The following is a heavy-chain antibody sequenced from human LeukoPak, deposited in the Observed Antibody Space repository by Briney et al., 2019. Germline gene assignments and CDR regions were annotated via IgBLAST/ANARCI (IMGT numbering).Heavy chain of an antibody. V-gene: IGHV3-7*01. D-gene: IGHD1-26*01. CDR1: GFTFSSYW. CDR2: IKQDGSEK. CDR3: ARVGSGSYFWFDP. Sequence: GGSLRLSCAASGFTFSSYWMGWVRQAPGKGLEWVANIKQDGSEKYYVDSVKGRFTISRDNAKNSLYLQMNSLRAEDTAVYYCARVGSGSYFWFDPWGQGTLVTVSS. J-gene: IGHJ5*02.